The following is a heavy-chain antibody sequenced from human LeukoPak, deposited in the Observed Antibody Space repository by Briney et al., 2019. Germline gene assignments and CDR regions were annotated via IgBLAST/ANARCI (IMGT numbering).Heavy chain of an antibody. CDR1: GGSISSGDYY. CDR2: IYYSGST. CDR3: AREVLVPAAPFGYGMDV. D-gene: IGHD2-2*01. V-gene: IGHV4-30-4*01. J-gene: IGHJ6*02. Sequence: SETLSLTCTVSGGSISSGDYYWSWIRQPPGKGLEWIGYIYYSGSTYYNPSLKSRVTISVDTSKNQFSLKLSSVTAVDTAVYYCAREVLVPAAPFGYGMDVWGQGTTVTVSS.